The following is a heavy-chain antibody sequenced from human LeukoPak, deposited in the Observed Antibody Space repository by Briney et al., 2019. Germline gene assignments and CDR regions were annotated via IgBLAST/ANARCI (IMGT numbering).Heavy chain of an antibody. CDR2: INEDGGGK. Sequence: GSLRLPCEASGFPFSNFWMSWVRQAPGKGLEWVANINEDGGGKYYVDSVKGRFTISRENAKSSLYLQMNSLRAEDTAVYYCARDNSGPQNWGQGTLVTVSS. D-gene: IGHD1-26*01. J-gene: IGHJ4*02. V-gene: IGHV3-7*05. CDR3: ARDNSGPQN. CDR1: GFPFSNFW.